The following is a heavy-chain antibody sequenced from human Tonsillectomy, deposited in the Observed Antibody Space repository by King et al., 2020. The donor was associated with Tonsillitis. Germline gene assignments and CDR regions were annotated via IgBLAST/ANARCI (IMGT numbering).Heavy chain of an antibody. CDR2: IFSNDEK. J-gene: IGHJ4*02. V-gene: IGHV2-26*01. CDR3: ARITPADYDILTGYPLEFDY. Sequence: TLKESGPVLVKPTETLTLTCTVSGFSLSNARMGVSWIRQPPGKALEWLAHIFSNDEKSYSTSLKSRLTISKDTSKSQVGLTMTNMDPVDTATYYCARITPADYDILTGYPLEFDYWGQGTLVTVSS. D-gene: IGHD3-9*01. CDR1: GFSLSNARMG.